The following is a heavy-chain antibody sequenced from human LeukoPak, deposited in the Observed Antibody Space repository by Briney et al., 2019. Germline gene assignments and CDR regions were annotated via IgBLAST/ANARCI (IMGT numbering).Heavy chain of an antibody. D-gene: IGHD4-23*01. V-gene: IGHV3-30*04. CDR2: ISYDGSNK. Sequence: GGSLRLSCAASGFTFSSYAMHWVRQAPGKGLEWVAVISYDGSNKYYADSVKGRFTISRDNSKNTLYLQMNSLRAEDTAVYYCAKLPTVVEGYWGQGTLVTVSS. CDR1: GFTFSSYA. J-gene: IGHJ4*02. CDR3: AKLPTVVEGY.